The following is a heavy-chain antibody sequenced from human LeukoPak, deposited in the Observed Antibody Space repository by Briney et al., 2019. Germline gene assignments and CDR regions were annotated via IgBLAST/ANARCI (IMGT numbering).Heavy chain of an antibody. V-gene: IGHV1-69*05. J-gene: IGHJ6*03. CDR2: IIPIFGTA. D-gene: IGHD2-8*01. Sequence: SVKYSCRASGGTFSSYAISWVRQAPGQGLEWMGGIIPIFGTANYAQKFQGRVTITTDESTSTAYMELSSPRSEDTAVYYCARAATPNNYYYMDVWGKGTTVTVSS. CDR3: ARAATPNNYYYMDV. CDR1: GGTFSSYA.